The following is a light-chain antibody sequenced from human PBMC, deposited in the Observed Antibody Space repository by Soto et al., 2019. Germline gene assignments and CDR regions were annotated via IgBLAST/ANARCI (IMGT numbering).Light chain of an antibody. CDR3: QQYNSYWT. CDR2: GAS. J-gene: IGKJ1*01. CDR1: QSVSSN. Sequence: EILITQSPSTLSVSPGERATLSCRASQSVSSNLAWYQQKPGQAPRLLIYGASTRATGIPARFSGSGSGTEFTLTISSLQSEDFATYYCQQYNSYWTFGQGTKVDI. V-gene: IGKV3-15*01.